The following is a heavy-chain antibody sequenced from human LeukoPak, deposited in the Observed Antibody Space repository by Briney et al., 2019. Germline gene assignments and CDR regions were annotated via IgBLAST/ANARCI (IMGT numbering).Heavy chain of an antibody. J-gene: IGHJ4*02. CDR1: GGSISSYY. CDR3: ARGGSSWYESVSYFDY. CDR2: IYTSGST. D-gene: IGHD6-13*01. Sequence: SETLSLTCTVSGGSISSYYWSWIRQPAGKGLEWIGRIYTSGSTNYNPPLKSRVTMSVDTSKNQFSLKLSSVTAADTAVYYCARGGSSWYESVSYFDYWGQGTLVTVSS. V-gene: IGHV4-4*07.